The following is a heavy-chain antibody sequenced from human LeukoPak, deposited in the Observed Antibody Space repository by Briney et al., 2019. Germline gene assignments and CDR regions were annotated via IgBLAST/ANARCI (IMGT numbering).Heavy chain of an antibody. CDR2: ISGSGGNA. CDR1: GFTFSSYA. CDR3: AKDHKEQQLVRFFDY. V-gene: IGHV3-23*01. Sequence: PGGSLRLYCAASGFTFSSYAMSWVRQAPGKGLKWFSAISGSGGNAYYADSVKGRFTISRDNSKNTLYLQMNSLRAEDTSLYYCAKDHKEQQLVRFFDYWGQGTLVTVSS. J-gene: IGHJ4*02. D-gene: IGHD6-13*01.